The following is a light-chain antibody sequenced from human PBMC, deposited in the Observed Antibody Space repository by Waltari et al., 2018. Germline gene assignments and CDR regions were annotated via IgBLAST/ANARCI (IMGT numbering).Light chain of an antibody. CDR3: YSTDSSGNYV. V-gene: IGLV3-10*01. CDR1: ALPKKY. J-gene: IGLJ1*01. Sequence: SYELTQPPSVSVSPAPTARITYSGDALPKKYPYWYQQKSGLAPVLVIYEDSKRPSGFPGRFSGSSSGTMATWTISGAQGEDEADYYCYSTDSSGNYVVGTGTKVTVL. CDR2: EDS.